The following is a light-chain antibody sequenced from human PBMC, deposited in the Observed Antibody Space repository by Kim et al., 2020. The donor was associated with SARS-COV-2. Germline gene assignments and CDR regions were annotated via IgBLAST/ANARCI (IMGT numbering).Light chain of an antibody. V-gene: IGKV1-17*03. CDR3: LPPNSFPYT. CDR2: LAS. CDR1: QGINHD. J-gene: IGKJ2*01. Sequence: SASVGDSVTITCRASQGINHDLVWYQQATGEIPKRLIYLASHLASGIPSMFSGSGSGTEFTLTVSSLRPEDFATYYCLPPNSFPYTFGQGTKLEI.